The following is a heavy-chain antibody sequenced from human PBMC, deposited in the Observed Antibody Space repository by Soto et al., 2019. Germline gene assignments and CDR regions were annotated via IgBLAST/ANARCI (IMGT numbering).Heavy chain of an antibody. Sequence: EVQLLESGGGLVQPGGSLRLSCAASGFTFSSYAMSWVRQAPGKGLEWVSAISGSGGSTYYADSVKGRFTISRDNFKNTLYRHMNSMSAEETAVYYCAKGRGCCSSTSCYVGSGYCGQGTLVTVSA. D-gene: IGHD2-2*01. J-gene: IGHJ1*01. V-gene: IGHV3-23*01. CDR3: AKGRGCCSSTSCYVGSGY. CDR2: ISGSGGST. CDR1: GFTFSSYA.